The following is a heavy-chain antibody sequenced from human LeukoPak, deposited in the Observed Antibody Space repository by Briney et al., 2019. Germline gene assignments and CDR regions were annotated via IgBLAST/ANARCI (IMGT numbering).Heavy chain of an antibody. Sequence: PGGSLRLSCAASGFTFSSYWMSWVRQAPGKELEWVANIKQDGSEKYYVDSVKGRFTISRDNAKNSLYLQMNSLRAEDTAVYYCARAPYYYDSSGYYLFDYWGQGTLVTVSS. CDR1: GFTFSSYW. J-gene: IGHJ4*02. CDR3: ARAPYYYDSSGYYLFDY. V-gene: IGHV3-7*03. D-gene: IGHD3-22*01. CDR2: IKQDGSEK.